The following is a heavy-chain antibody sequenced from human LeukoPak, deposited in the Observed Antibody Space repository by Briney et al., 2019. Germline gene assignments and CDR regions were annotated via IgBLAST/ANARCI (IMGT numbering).Heavy chain of an antibody. D-gene: IGHD3-10*01. V-gene: IGHV1-2*02. CDR3: AXXXXXXGXGSYLIAY. Sequence: GXXXTXXYMXWVRQAPGQXLEXXXWINPNSGGTNXAQKFQGRVTMTRDTXXSTAYMELSRLRCDDAAVDYCAXXXXXXGXGSYLIAYWGQGTLVTVSS. CDR1: GXXXTXXY. J-gene: IGHJ4*02. CDR2: INPNSGGT.